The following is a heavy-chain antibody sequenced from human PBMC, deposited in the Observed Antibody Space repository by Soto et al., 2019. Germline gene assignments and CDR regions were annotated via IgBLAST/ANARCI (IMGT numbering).Heavy chain of an antibody. CDR1: GYTFTSYG. V-gene: IGHV1-18*01. CDR2: ISAYNGNT. J-gene: IGHJ4*02. Sequence: ASVKVSCKASGYTFTSYGISWVRQAPGQGLEWMGWISAYNGNTNYAQKLQGRVTMTTDTSTSTAYMELRSLRSDDTAVYYCARDFIVVGNYDILTGYFDLWYFDYWGQGTLVTVSS. CDR3: ARDFIVVGNYDILTGYFDLWYFDY. D-gene: IGHD3-9*01.